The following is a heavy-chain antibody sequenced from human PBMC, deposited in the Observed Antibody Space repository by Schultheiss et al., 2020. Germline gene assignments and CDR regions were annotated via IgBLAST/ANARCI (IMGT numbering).Heavy chain of an antibody. CDR3: AKGGAGSYYFEYFDY. CDR2: IYPGDSDT. Sequence: GGSLRLSCKGSGYSFTSYWIGWVRQMPGKGLEWMGIIYPGDSDTRYSPSFQGHVTISADKSISTAYLQWNSLKASDTAIYYCAKGGAGSYYFEYFDYWGQGTLVTVSS. D-gene: IGHD1-26*01. CDR1: GYSFTSYW. J-gene: IGHJ4*02. V-gene: IGHV5-51*01.